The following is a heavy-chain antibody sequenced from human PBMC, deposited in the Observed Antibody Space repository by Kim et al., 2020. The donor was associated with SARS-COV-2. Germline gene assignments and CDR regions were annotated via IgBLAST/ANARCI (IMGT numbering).Heavy chain of an antibody. Sequence: SETLSLTCAVYGGSFSGYYWSWIRQPPGKGLEWIGEINHSGSTNYNPSLKSRVTISVDTSKNQFSLKLSSVTAADTAVYYCARVRVLWFGVTTSRGIQYFQHWGQGTLVTVSS. CDR3: ARVRVLWFGVTTSRGIQYFQH. CDR1: GGSFSGYY. CDR2: INHSGST. V-gene: IGHV4-34*01. J-gene: IGHJ1*01. D-gene: IGHD3-10*01.